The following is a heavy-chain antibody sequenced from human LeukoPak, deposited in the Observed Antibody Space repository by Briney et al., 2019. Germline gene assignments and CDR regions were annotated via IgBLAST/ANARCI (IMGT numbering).Heavy chain of an antibody. J-gene: IGHJ4*02. V-gene: IGHV4-34*01. CDR3: ARGLDYGDLTDYFDY. D-gene: IGHD4-17*01. Sequence: SETLSLTCAVNGGSFSGYYWSWIRQPPGKGLEWIGEINHSGSTNYNPSLKSRVTISVDTSKNQFSLKLSSVTAADTAVYYCARGLDYGDLTDYFDYWGQGTLVTVSS. CDR2: INHSGST. CDR1: GGSFSGYY.